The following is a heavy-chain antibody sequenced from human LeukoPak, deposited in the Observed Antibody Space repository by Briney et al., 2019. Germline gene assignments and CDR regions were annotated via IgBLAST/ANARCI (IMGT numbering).Heavy chain of an antibody. CDR3: AREPKDYDFWSGETADFDY. CDR1: GYTFTRYG. CDR2: ISAYNGNT. D-gene: IGHD3-3*01. Sequence: ASVKVSCKASGYTFTRYGISWVRQAPGQGLEWMGWISAYNGNTNYAQKLQGRVTMTTDTSTSTAYMELRSLRSDDTAVYYCAREPKDYDFWSGETADFDYWGQGTLVTVSS. V-gene: IGHV1-18*01. J-gene: IGHJ4*02.